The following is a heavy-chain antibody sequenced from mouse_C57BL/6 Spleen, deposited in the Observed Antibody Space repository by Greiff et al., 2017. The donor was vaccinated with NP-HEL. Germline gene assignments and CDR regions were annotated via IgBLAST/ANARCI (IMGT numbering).Heavy chain of an antibody. J-gene: IGHJ3*01. CDR3: TTRDGSPWFAY. Sequence: VQLQQSGAELVRPGASVKLSCTASGFNITDYYMHWVKPRPEQGLEWIGRIDPEDGDTEYAPKFQGKATMTADTSSNTAYLQLSSLTSEDTAVYYCTTRDGSPWFAYWGQGTLVTVSA. D-gene: IGHD2-3*01. V-gene: IGHV14-1*01. CDR1: GFNITDYY. CDR2: IDPEDGDT.